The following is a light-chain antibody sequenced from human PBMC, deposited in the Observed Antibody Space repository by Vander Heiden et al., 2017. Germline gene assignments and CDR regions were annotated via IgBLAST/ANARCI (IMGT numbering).Light chain of an antibody. V-gene: IGKV1-39*01. CDR1: QSIDTY. Sequence: DIQVTQSPSSLSASVGDRVTISCRASQSIDTYLNWYQQKPGKAPNLLIYGASSLQSGVPSRFTGSGSGTDFTLTISRLQPEDFATYYCQVSYSSAWITFGGGTKVEFK. J-gene: IGKJ4*01. CDR3: QVSYSSAWIT. CDR2: GAS.